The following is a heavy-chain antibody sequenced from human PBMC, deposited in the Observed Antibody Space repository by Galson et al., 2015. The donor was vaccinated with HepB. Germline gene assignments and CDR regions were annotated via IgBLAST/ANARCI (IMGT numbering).Heavy chain of an antibody. J-gene: IGHJ4*02. Sequence: SLRLSCAASGFTFSSYWMHWVRQAPGKGLVWVSRINSDGSSTSYADSVKGRFTISRDNAKNTLYLQMNSLRAEDTAVYYCARAPRITIFGGLDWVYWGQGTLVTVSS. CDR2: INSDGSST. CDR3: ARAPRITIFGGLDWVY. V-gene: IGHV3-74*01. CDR1: GFTFSSYW. D-gene: IGHD3-3*01.